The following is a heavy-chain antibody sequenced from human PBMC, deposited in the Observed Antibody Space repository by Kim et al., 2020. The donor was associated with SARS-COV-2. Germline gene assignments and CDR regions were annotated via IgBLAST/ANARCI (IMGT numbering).Heavy chain of an antibody. Sequence: SVKVSCKASGGTFSSYAISWVRQAPGQGLEWMGGIIPIFGTANYAQKFQGRVTITADESTSTAYMELSSLRSEDTAVYYCARESAEYCSGGSCYPLFDYWGQGALVTVSS. CDR3: ARESAEYCSGGSCYPLFDY. V-gene: IGHV1-69*13. D-gene: IGHD2-15*01. CDR1: GGTFSSYA. CDR2: IIPIFGTA. J-gene: IGHJ4*02.